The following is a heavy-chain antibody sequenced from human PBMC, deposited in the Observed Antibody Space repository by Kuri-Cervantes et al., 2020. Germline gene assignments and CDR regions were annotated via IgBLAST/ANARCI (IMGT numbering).Heavy chain of an antibody. CDR3: ARGGYYDSSGYFVNPRPSDIDC. CDR1: GNTFTSYY. CDR2: ITPSGGST. J-gene: IGHJ4*02. V-gene: IGHV1-46*01. Sequence: ASVKVSCKASGNTFTSYYMHWVRQSPEQGLEWMGIITPSGGSTSYAQKFQGRVTMTRDTSTSTVYMELSSLISEDTAVYYCARGGYYDSSGYFVNPRPSDIDCWSQGTLVTVSS. D-gene: IGHD3-22*01.